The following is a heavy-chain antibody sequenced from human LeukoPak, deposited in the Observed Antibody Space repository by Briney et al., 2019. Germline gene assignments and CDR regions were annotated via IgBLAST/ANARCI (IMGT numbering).Heavy chain of an antibody. CDR3: ARGTFGGGYALAFNY. D-gene: IGHD5-12*01. J-gene: IGHJ4*02. V-gene: IGHV1-2*02. CDR2: NNPNSGDT. CDR1: GDTFTGYY. Sequence: ASVKVSCKASGDTFTGYYIHWVRQAPGQGLEWMGWNNPNSGDTKFAQNFQGRVTMTRDTSISTACMELSRLRSDDTAVYYCARGTFGGGYALAFNYWGQGTLVTVSS.